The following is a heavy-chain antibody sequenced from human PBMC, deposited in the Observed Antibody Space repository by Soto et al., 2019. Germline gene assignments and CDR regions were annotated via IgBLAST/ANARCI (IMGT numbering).Heavy chain of an antibody. CDR1: GFTFSSYA. D-gene: IGHD6-19*01. J-gene: IGHJ4*02. V-gene: IGHV3-23*01. CDR2: ISVSVGST. CDR3: AKVERAVAGIID. Sequence: ESGGGLVQPGGSLRLSCAASGFTFSSYAMSWVRQAPGKGLDWVSAISVSVGSTYYADSVKGRFTISRDNSKNTLYLQMNSLRAEDTAVNYCAKVERAVAGIIDWGQGTLVTVSS.